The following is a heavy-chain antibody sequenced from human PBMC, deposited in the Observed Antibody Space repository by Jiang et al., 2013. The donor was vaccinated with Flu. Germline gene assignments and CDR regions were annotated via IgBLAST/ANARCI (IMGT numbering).Heavy chain of an antibody. CDR1: GYTFTSYY. Sequence: GAEVKKPGASVKVSCKASGYTFTSYYMHWVRQAPGQGLEWMGIINPSGGSTSYAQKFQGRVTMTRDTSTSTVYMELSSLRSEDTAVYYCARSPGDVYNLYYFDYWGQGTLVTVSS. D-gene: IGHD5-24*01. CDR3: ARSPGDVYNLYYFDY. CDR2: INPSGGST. J-gene: IGHJ4*02. V-gene: IGHV1-46*01.